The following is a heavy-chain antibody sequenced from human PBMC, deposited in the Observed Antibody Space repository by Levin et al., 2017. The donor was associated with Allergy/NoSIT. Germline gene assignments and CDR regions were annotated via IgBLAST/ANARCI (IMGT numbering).Heavy chain of an antibody. CDR2: ISSSGINI. CDR3: ARSGHSYGFVPFFDY. V-gene: IGHV3-48*04. CDR1: GFSFNIYT. Sequence: PGESLKISCAASGFSFNIYTMNWVRQAPGRGLEWVSHISSSGINIYYADSLKGRFTISRDNAKNSLYLQISSLRAEDTAVYYCARSGHSYGFVPFFDYWGQGILVTVSS. J-gene: IGHJ4*02. D-gene: IGHD5-18*01.